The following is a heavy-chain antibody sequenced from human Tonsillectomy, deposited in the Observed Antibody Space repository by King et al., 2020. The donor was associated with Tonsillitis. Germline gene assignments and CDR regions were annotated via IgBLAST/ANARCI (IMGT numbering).Heavy chain of an antibody. V-gene: IGHV4-59*08. D-gene: IGHD5-18*01. CDR2: LYSSGSP. Sequence: QLQESGPGLVKPSETLSLTCSVSGGSISSYYWSWIRQPPGKGLEWIAYLYSSGSPKYNPSFKSRVTISVDTSKNQFSLKLSSVTAADTAVYYCARHEDTSMVTAFDYWGQGTLVTVSS. CDR1: GGSISSYY. J-gene: IGHJ4*02. CDR3: ARHEDTSMVTAFDY.